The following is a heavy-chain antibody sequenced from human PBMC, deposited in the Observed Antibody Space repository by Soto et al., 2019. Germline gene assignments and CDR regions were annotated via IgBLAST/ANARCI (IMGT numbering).Heavy chain of an antibody. V-gene: IGHV3-23*01. D-gene: IGHD3-22*01. CDR2: ISGSGGST. J-gene: IGHJ4*02. CDR3: AARLTYYYDSSGYYSDY. CDR1: GFTFISYA. Sequence: GGSLSLSCAASGFTFISYAMSWVRQAPGKGLEWVSAISGSGGSTYYADSLKGRFTISRDNSKNTLYLQMNSLRAEDTAVYYCAARLTYYYDSSGYYSDYWGQGTLVTVSS.